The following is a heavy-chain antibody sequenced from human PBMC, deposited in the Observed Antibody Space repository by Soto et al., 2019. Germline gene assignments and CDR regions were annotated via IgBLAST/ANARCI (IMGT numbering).Heavy chain of an antibody. Sequence: QVHLVQSGAEVKKPGASVKVSCKASGYTFTSYGIIWVRQAPGQGLEWMGWISAHNGNTDYAQKLQGRVIVTRDTSTSTAYMELRSLISDDTAVYYCARGRYGDYWGQGALVTVSS. CDR3: ARGRYGDY. CDR1: GYTFTSYG. J-gene: IGHJ4*02. V-gene: IGHV1-18*01. D-gene: IGHD1-1*01. CDR2: ISAHNGNT.